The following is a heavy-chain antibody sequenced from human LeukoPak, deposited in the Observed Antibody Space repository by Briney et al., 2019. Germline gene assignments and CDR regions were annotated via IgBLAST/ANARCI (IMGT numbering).Heavy chain of an antibody. Sequence: PSETLSLTCTVSGGSISSYYWSWIRQPPGKGLEWCGYIYYSGSTNYNPSLKSRVTISVDTSKNQFSLKLSSVTAADTAVYYCARHRRTPKAGIAAAGINYYYMDVWGKGTTVTVSS. V-gene: IGHV4-59*08. J-gene: IGHJ6*03. CDR2: IYYSGST. CDR3: ARHRRTPKAGIAAAGINYYYMDV. D-gene: IGHD6-13*01. CDR1: GGSISSYY.